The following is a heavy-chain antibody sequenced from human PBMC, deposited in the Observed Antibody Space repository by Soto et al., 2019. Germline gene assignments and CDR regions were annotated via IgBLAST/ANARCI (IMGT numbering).Heavy chain of an antibody. D-gene: IGHD4-17*01. Sequence: GGSLRLSCAASGFNFSSYSMNWVRQAPGKGLEWVSYISSSSSTIYYADSVKGRFTISRDNAKNSLYLQMNSLRDEDTAVYYCARELDDYGDYEYYYYGMDVWGQGTTVTVSS. J-gene: IGHJ6*02. V-gene: IGHV3-48*02. CDR2: ISSSSSTI. CDR3: ARELDDYGDYEYYYYGMDV. CDR1: GFNFSSYS.